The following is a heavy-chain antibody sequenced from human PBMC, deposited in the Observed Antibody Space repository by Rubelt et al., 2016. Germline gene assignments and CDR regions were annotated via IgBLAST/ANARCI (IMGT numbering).Heavy chain of an antibody. CDR3: ARDESRIEPKRGNNFDY. CDR1: GFTFTTHG. CDR2: ISSTSSTI. D-gene: IGHD4-23*01. Sequence: DVQVVESGGGLVQPGGSLRLSCAASGFTFTTHGMSWVRQAPGKGLEWVSYISSTSSTIYYAASVKGRFTISRDNAKNSLYLQGNSLGAEDTAVYYCARDESRIEPKRGNNFDYWGQGTLVTVSS. J-gene: IGHJ4*02. V-gene: IGHV3-48*04.